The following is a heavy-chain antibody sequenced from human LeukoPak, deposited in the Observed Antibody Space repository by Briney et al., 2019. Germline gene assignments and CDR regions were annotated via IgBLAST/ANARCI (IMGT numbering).Heavy chain of an antibody. CDR1: GGSVSSNNYY. CDR3: ARDRGITTARGVPSWFDP. J-gene: IGHJ5*02. Sequence: SETLSLTCTVSGGSVSSNNYYWTWIRQPAGKGLEWIGRIYTTGSPSYSPSLKSRVTISVDTSTNQLSLKLTSVSAADTAVYYCARDRGITTARGVPSWFDPWGQGTLVTVSS. CDR2: IYTTGSP. V-gene: IGHV4-61*02. D-gene: IGHD3-10*01.